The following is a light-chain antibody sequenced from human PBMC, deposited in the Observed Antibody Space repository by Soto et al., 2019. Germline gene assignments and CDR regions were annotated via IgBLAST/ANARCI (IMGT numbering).Light chain of an antibody. CDR2: CAY. V-gene: IGKV3-15*01. CDR1: QSISDT. CDR3: QQYGNSPQT. Sequence: EIVMTQSPATLSVSPGGRVTLSCRASQSISDTIAWYQQKPGQAPRLLIYCAYARATGFPARFSGSGSGTDFTLTISSLQSEDFAVYYCQQYGNSPQTFGQGTKVDIK. J-gene: IGKJ1*01.